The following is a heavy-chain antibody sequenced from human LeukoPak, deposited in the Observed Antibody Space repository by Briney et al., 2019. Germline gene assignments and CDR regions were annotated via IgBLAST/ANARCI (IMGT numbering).Heavy chain of an antibody. CDR1: GYNFTSYW. J-gene: IGHJ4*02. CDR3: ARWRRTTGTTDY. V-gene: IGHV5-51*01. CDR2: IYPGDSDT. D-gene: IGHD1-1*01. Sequence: GASLQISCKASGYNFTSYWIGWVRQMPGKGLEWMGIIYPGDSDTRYSPSFQGQVTISADKSISTAYLQWSSLKASDTAMYYCARWRRTTGTTDYWGQGTLVTVSS.